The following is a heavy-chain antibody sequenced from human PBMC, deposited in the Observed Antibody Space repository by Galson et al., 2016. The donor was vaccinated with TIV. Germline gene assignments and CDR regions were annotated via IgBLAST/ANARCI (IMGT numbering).Heavy chain of an antibody. CDR2: IDPNSGGT. D-gene: IGHD2-21*01. Sequence: KVSCKASGYTFINYYMHWVRQAPGQGLEWVGVIDPNSGGTTYAQKFQGRVTMTRDTSTSTVYMELSSLRSGDTAVFYCAVWSNIYYFALWGQGTLITVSS. J-gene: IGHJ4*02. CDR1: GYTFINYY. CDR3: AVWSNIYYFAL. V-gene: IGHV1-46*01.